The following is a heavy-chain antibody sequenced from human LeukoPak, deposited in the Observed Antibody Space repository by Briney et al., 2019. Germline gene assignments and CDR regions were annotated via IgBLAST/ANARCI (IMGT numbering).Heavy chain of an antibody. D-gene: IGHD2-8*01. CDR2: INPQSGDT. CDR1: GYTFTHYH. CDR3: ARELQLDDCTRINCYQPMVDP. V-gene: IGHV1-2*02. Sequence: ASVKVSCKASGYTFTHYHMHWVRQAPGQGFEGMGWINPQSGDTKYAQNLQGRVTMTRDTSISTAYMDLSSLRSDDTAVYYCARELQLDDCTRINCYQPMVDPWGQGTLVTVSS. J-gene: IGHJ5*02.